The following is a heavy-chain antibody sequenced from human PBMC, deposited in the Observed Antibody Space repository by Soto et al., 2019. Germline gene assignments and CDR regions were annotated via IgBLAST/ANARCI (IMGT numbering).Heavy chain of an antibody. Sequence: GSLRLSCVVSGRTFRSYAMSWVRQAPGKGLEWVSGISGGGAGTYYADSVKGRFTISRDPSTTTLFLDMYSLGAEDTAIYYCAKGRKPDHDDGLCAFDSWGQGVLVTV. CDR2: ISGGGAGT. CDR3: AKGRKPDHDDGLCAFDS. CDR1: GRTFRSYA. J-gene: IGHJ4*02. D-gene: IGHD3-3*01. V-gene: IGHV3-23*01.